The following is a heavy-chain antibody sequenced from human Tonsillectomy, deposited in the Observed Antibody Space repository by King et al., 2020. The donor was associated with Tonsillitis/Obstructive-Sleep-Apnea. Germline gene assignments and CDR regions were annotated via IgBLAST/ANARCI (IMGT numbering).Heavy chain of an antibody. V-gene: IGHV3-30*04. J-gene: IGHJ6*03. Sequence: VQLVESGGGVVQPGRSLRLSCAASGFTFSSYAMHWVRQAPGKGLEWVAVISYDGSNKYYADSVKGRFTISRDNSKNTLYLQMNSLRAEDTAVYYCARPIVRGKELYYYYYMDVWGKGTTVTVSS. CDR3: ARPIVRGKELYYYYYMDV. CDR2: ISYDGSNK. CDR1: GFTFSSYA. D-gene: IGHD3-10*01.